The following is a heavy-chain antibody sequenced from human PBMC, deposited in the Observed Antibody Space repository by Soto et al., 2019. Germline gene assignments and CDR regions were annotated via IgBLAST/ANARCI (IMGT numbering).Heavy chain of an antibody. V-gene: IGHV3-30*18. J-gene: IGHJ4*02. CDR1: GFTFSSYG. CDR2: ISYDGNNK. Sequence: QVQLVESGGGVVQPGRSLRLSCAAPGFTFSSYGMHWVRQAPGKGLEWVAVISYDGNNKYYADSVKGRFTISRDNSKNTLYLQMNSLRAEDTAVYYCAKSVYNWNDGFFDYWGQGTLVTVSS. D-gene: IGHD1-1*01. CDR3: AKSVYNWNDGFFDY.